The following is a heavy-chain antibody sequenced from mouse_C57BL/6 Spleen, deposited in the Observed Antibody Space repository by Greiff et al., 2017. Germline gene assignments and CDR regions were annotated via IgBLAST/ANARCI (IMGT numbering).Heavy chain of an antibody. J-gene: IGHJ3*01. CDR3: ARDGYSFAY. D-gene: IGHD2-3*01. CDR1: GFTFSSYA. CDR2: ISDGGSYT. V-gene: IGHV5-4*01. Sequence: VQLQQSGGGLVKPGGSLKLSCAASGFTFSSYAMSWVRQTPEKRLEWVATISDGGSYTYYPDNVKGRFTISRDNAKNNLYLQMSHLKSEDTAMYYCARDGYSFAYWGQGTLVTVSA.